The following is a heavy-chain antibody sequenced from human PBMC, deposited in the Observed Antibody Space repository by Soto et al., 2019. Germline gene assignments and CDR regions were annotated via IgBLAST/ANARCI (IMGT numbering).Heavy chain of an antibody. CDR1: EFSFSDQY. Sequence: QAGGSLRLSCTVSAVSEFSFSDQYMDWVRQAPGKGLEWVGRSRNRVNNFSTAYAASVQGRFTISRDESKNTVYLQMHSLKTDDTAVYYSYRVDPSAKSPDYWGQGTLVTVSS. CDR2: SRNRVNNFST. CDR3: YRVDPSAKSPDY. V-gene: IGHV3-72*01. D-gene: IGHD3-16*02. J-gene: IGHJ4*02.